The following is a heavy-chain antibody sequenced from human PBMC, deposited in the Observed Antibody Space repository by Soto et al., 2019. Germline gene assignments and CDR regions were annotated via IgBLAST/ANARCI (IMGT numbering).Heavy chain of an antibody. Sequence: QVQLVQSGPEVRKPGASVKVSCKASGYIFSRYGISWVRQAPGQGLEWMAWSSGYNGNTKFGERVQGRVNVTTDTSTSTAYMELRSRRSDDTAVYYCAREAAAERNYYGLDVWGQGTTVIVSS. CDR3: AREAAAERNYYGLDV. D-gene: IGHD6-13*01. CDR2: SSGYNGNT. V-gene: IGHV1-18*04. J-gene: IGHJ6*02. CDR1: GYIFSRYG.